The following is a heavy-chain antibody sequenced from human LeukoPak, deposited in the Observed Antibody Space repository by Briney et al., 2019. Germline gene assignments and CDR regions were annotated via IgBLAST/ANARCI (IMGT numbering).Heavy chain of an antibody. CDR1: GGSISSSSYY. CDR2: IYYSGST. D-gene: IGHD5-18*01. CDR3: ARQQLGSIFDY. Sequence: PSETLSLTCTVSGGSISSSSYYWGWIRQPPGKGLEWIGNIYYSGSTYYNPSLKSRVTISVDTSKNRFSLKLSSVTAADTAVYYCARQQLGSIFDYWGQGTLVTVSS. V-gene: IGHV4-39*01. J-gene: IGHJ4*02.